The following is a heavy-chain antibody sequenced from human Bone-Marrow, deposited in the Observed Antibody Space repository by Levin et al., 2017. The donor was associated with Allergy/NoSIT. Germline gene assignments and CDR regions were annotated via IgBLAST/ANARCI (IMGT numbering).Heavy chain of an antibody. CDR1: GFTFRSSG. CDR3: AKEHWGSGGGFDY. J-gene: IGHJ4*02. Sequence: LSLTCVASGFTFRSSGMHWVRQAPGKGLEWVATTSYDGSNKYYADSAKGRFTISRDNSMNTLYLQMNSLRAEDTAVYYCAKEHWGSGGGFDYWGQGTLVTVSS. CDR2: TSYDGSNK. V-gene: IGHV3-30*18. D-gene: IGHD7-27*01.